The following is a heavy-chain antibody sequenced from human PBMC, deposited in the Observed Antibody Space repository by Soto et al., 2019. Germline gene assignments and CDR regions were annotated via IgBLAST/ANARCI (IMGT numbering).Heavy chain of an antibody. V-gene: IGHV1-3*05. CDR1: GYTFTGYA. CDR3: ARAVAVAADFDY. Sequence: QVQLVQSGAEEKKPGASVKVSCKASGYTFTGYAMHWVRQAPGQRLEWMGWINAGNGNTKHSQKFQGRVTITRNTSASTAYMELSSLRSEGTAVYYCARAVAVAADFDYWGQGTLVTVSS. CDR2: INAGNGNT. D-gene: IGHD6-19*01. J-gene: IGHJ4*02.